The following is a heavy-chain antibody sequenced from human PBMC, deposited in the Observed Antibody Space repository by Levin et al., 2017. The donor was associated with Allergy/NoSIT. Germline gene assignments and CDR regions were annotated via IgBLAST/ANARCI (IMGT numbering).Heavy chain of an antibody. CDR3: AREMAAAAQYYFDY. CDR1: GGTFSSYA. J-gene: IGHJ4*02. V-gene: IGHV1-69*04. D-gene: IGHD6-13*01. CDR2: IIPILGIA. Sequence: ASVKVSCKASGGTFSSYAISWVRQAPGQGLEWMGRIIPILGIANYAQKFQGRVTITADKSTSTAYMELSSLRSEDTAVYYCAREMAAAAQYYFDYWGQGTLVTVSS.